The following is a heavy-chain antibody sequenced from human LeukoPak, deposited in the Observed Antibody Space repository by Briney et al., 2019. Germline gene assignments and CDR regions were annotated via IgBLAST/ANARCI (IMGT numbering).Heavy chain of an antibody. Sequence: SSETLSLTCTVSGGSISSGGYYWSWIRQHPGKGLEWIGYIYYSGSTYYNPSLKSRVTISVDTSKNQFSLKLSSVTAADTAVYYCARTTDGYNLLYDYWGQGTLVTVSS. CDR2: IYYSGST. CDR3: ARTTDGYNLLYDY. V-gene: IGHV4-31*03. CDR1: GGSISSGGYY. D-gene: IGHD5-24*01. J-gene: IGHJ4*02.